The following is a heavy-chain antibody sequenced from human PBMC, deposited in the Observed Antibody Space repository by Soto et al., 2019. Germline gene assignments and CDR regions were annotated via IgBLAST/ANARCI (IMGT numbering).Heavy chain of an antibody. J-gene: IGHJ6*02. V-gene: IGHV5-51*01. CDR2: IYPGDSDT. D-gene: IGHD4-4*01. CDR1: GYSFTTYW. CDR3: ARHRLQRPGTYYYYGMDV. Sequence: GESLKISCKGSGYSFTTYWIGWVRQMPGKGLEWMGIIYPGDSDTRYSPSFQGQVTISADKSNRIAYLQWTSLKASDTAMYYCARHRLQRPGTYYYYGMDVWRQGTTVTVPS.